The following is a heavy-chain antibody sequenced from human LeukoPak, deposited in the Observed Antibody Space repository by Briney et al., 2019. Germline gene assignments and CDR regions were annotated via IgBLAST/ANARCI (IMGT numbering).Heavy chain of an antibody. Sequence: SETLSLTCAIYGGSFSGYYWSWIRQPPGKGLEWIGEINHRGSTNYNPSLKSRVTISLDTSKNQFSLKLSSVTAADTAVYYCATAGGYSYERAFDIWGQGTMVTVSS. D-gene: IGHD5-18*01. CDR3: ATAGGYSYERAFDI. J-gene: IGHJ3*02. CDR2: INHRGST. CDR1: GGSFSGYY. V-gene: IGHV4-34*01.